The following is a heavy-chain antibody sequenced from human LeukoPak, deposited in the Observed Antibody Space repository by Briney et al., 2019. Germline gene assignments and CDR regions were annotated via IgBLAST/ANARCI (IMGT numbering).Heavy chain of an antibody. Sequence: GGSLRLSCAASGLTFSSYWMSWVRQAPGKGLEWVANIKQDGSEKYYVDSVKGRFTISRDNAKNSLYLQMNSLRAEDTALYYCAREYLAPTGYYFDYWGQGTLVTVSS. D-gene: IGHD4-17*01. CDR2: IKQDGSEK. CDR3: AREYLAPTGYYFDY. CDR1: GLTFSSYW. V-gene: IGHV3-7*03. J-gene: IGHJ4*02.